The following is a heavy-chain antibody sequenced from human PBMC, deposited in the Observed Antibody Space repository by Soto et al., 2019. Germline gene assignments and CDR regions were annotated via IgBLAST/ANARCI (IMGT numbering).Heavy chain of an antibody. Sequence: QVHLVQSGAEVKNPGTSVKVSCKASGYAFSHYWMHWVRQAPGQGLEWIGVINPSGKLTTYAKKLQRRVNMTRDTAASKGYLHLSSLRYEDTAVYYCARDNIVYDPAWWFDPWGQGTLVIVSS. V-gene: IGHV1-46*04. CDR1: GYAFSHYW. CDR3: ARDNIVYDPAWWFDP. J-gene: IGHJ5*02. CDR2: INPSGKLT. D-gene: IGHD2-15*01.